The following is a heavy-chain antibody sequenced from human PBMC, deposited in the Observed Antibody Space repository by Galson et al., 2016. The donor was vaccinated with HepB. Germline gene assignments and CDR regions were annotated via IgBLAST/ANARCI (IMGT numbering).Heavy chain of an antibody. J-gene: IGHJ6*02. CDR1: GYTFTSYV. D-gene: IGHD2-15*01. CDR2: IDAGNGNT. Sequence: SVKVSCKASGYTFTSYVMHWVRQAPGQRLEWMGWIDAGNGNTIYSQKFQGRVTITRDTSATTAYMELSSLKSEDTAVYYCARDPPRYCSGGSCNYYYDIDVWGQGTSVTVSS. CDR3: ARDPPRYCSGGSCNYYYDIDV. V-gene: IGHV1-3*01.